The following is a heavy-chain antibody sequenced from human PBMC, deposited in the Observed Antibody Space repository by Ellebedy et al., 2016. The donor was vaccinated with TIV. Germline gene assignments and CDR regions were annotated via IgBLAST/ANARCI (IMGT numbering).Heavy chain of an antibody. CDR3: ARDRGRGQLDFDY. D-gene: IGHD6-13*01. J-gene: IGHJ4*02. CDR2: IYYSGST. Sequence: MPSETLSLTCTVSGGSISSYYWSWIRQPPGKGLEWIGYIYYSGSTNYNPSLKSRVTISVDTSKNQFSLKLSSVTAADTAVYYCARDRGRGQLDFDYWGQGTLVTVSS. V-gene: IGHV4-59*01. CDR1: GGSISSYY.